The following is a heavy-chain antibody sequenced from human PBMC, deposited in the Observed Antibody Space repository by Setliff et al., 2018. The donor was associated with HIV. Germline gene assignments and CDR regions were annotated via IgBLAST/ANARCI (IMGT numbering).Heavy chain of an antibody. V-gene: IGHV1-69*10. CDR2: IVPILGIA. D-gene: IGHD7-27*01. CDR3: ARIPTGGAFDI. J-gene: IGHJ3*02. Sequence: ASVKVSCKASGGTFTNSAIGWVRQAPGQGLEWMGAIVPILGIANSSQKFQGRVTITTDESTNTAYMELSSLRSEDTAVYYCARIPTGGAFDIWGQGTVVTVSS. CDR1: GGTFTNSA.